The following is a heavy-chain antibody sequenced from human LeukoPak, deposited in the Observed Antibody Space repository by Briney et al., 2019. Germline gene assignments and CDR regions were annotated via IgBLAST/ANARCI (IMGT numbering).Heavy chain of an antibody. CDR1: GFTFSSYV. J-gene: IGHJ4*02. CDR3: AKDRDSSSWYLDY. V-gene: IGHV3-30*18. Sequence: GRSLRLSCAASGFTFSSYVMHWVRQAPGKGLEWVAVISYDGSNKYYADSVKGRFTISRDNSKNTLYLQMNSLRAEDTAVYYCAKDRDSSSWYLDYWGQGTLVTVSS. D-gene: IGHD6-13*01. CDR2: ISYDGSNK.